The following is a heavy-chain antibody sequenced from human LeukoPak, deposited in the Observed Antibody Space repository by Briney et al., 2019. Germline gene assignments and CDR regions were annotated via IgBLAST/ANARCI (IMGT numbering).Heavy chain of an antibody. CDR2: IYPGDSDT. Sequence: GESLKISCKGSGYSFTSYWIGWVRQMPGKGLEWMGIIYPGDSDTRYSPSFQGQATISADKSISTAYLQWSSLKASDTAMYYCAIQYSSSWTAFDYWGQGTLVTVSS. CDR3: AIQYSSSWTAFDY. CDR1: GYSFTSYW. J-gene: IGHJ4*02. D-gene: IGHD6-13*01. V-gene: IGHV5-51*01.